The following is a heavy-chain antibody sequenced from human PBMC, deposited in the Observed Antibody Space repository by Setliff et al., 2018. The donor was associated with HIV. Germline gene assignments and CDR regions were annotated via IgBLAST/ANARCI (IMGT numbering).Heavy chain of an antibody. CDR1: GTSISSSSHH. CDR2: IYYTGST. D-gene: IGHD1-26*01. CDR3: ARIVRWELVATSTFFYYYMDV. J-gene: IGHJ6*03. Sequence: SETLSLTCTVSGTSISSSSHHWAWIRQPPGKGLEYIGNIYYTGSTHHNPSLESRVATTVDTSKNQFSLKLSSVTAADTAVYYCARIVRWELVATSTFFYYYMDVWGKGTTVTVSS. V-gene: IGHV4-39*01.